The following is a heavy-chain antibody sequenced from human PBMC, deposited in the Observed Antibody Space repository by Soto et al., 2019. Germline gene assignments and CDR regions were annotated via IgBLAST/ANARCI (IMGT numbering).Heavy chain of an antibody. CDR3: AKHGYSYGGGYFDY. CDR2: IYSGGSA. D-gene: IGHD5-18*01. V-gene: IGHV3-66*04. Sequence: EVQLVESGGGLVQPGGSLRLSCAASGFTVSSNYMSWVRQAPGKGLEWVSVIYSGGSAYYADSVKGRFTISRDNSKNTLYLKMNSLRAEDTAVYYCAKHGYSYGGGYFDYWGQGPLVTVSS. CDR1: GFTVSSNY. J-gene: IGHJ4*02.